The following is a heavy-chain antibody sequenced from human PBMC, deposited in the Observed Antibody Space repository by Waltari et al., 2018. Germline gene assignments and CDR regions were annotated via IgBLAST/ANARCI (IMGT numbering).Heavy chain of an antibody. CDR2: INPNSGGT. CDR1: GGSLSSSSYY. D-gene: IGHD6-6*01. V-gene: IGHV1-2*06. Sequence: QLQLQESGPGLVKPSETLSLTCTVSGGSLSSSSYYWGWIRQPPGKGLEWMGRINPNSGGTNYAQKFQGRVTMTRDTSISTAYMELSRLRSDDTAVYYCARKQLNDYWGQGTLVTVSS. J-gene: IGHJ4*02. CDR3: ARKQLNDY.